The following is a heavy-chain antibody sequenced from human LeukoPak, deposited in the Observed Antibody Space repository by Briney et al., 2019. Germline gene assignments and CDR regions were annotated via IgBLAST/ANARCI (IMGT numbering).Heavy chain of an antibody. J-gene: IGHJ4*02. Sequence: ASVKVSCKASGYTFTSYGISWVRQAPGQGLEWMGWISAYNGNTNYAQNLKGRVTMTTDTSTSTVYMEMRSLRSDDTAVYCCAIDRGQVEGVLRLGELSLYRKFDFWGQGTLVTVSS. CDR3: AIDRGQVEGVLRLGELSLYRKFDF. V-gene: IGHV1-18*01. D-gene: IGHD3-16*02. CDR1: GYTFTSYG. CDR2: ISAYNGNT.